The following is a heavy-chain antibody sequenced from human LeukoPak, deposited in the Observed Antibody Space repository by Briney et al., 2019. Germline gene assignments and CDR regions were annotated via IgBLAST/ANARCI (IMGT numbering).Heavy chain of an antibody. CDR2: ISYDGSNE. Sequence: GGSLRHSCTPSGFTFSGHAMNWVRQAPGKGLEWVALISYDGSNEFYADSVQGRFTTARDNSKNTLYLQMNSLRTEDTALYYCARDGSYRSMDVWGQGTTVTVSS. J-gene: IGHJ6*02. V-gene: IGHV3-30-3*01. D-gene: IGHD3-10*01. CDR1: GFTFSGHA. CDR3: ARDGSYRSMDV.